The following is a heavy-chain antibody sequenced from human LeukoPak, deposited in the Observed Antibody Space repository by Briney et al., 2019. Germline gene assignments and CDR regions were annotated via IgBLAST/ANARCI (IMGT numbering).Heavy chain of an antibody. D-gene: IGHD2-2*01. CDR1: GYTFTSYD. J-gene: IGHJ5*02. CDR2: MNPNSGNT. CDR3: ARRLYCSSTSCYAESWFDP. Sequence: ASVTVSCKASGYTFTSYDINWVRQAPGQGLEWMGWMNPNSGNTGYAQKFQGRVTMTRNTSISTAYMELSSLRSEDTAVYYCARRLYCSSTSCYAESWFDPWGQGTLVTVSS. V-gene: IGHV1-8*01.